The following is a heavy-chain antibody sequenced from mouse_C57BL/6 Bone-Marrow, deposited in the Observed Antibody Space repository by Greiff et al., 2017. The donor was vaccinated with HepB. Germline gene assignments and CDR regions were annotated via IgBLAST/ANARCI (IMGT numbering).Heavy chain of an antibody. J-gene: IGHJ3*01. CDR2: ISSGGSYT. CDR1: GFTFSSYG. CDR3: ARPLYDGYEGFAY. V-gene: IGHV5-6*01. D-gene: IGHD2-3*01. Sequence: EVKLVESGGDLVKPGGSLELSCAASGFTFSSYGMSWVRQTPDKRLEWVATISSGGSYTYYPDSVKGRFTISRDNAKNTLYLQMSSLKSEDTAMYYCARPLYDGYEGFAYWGQGTLVTVSA.